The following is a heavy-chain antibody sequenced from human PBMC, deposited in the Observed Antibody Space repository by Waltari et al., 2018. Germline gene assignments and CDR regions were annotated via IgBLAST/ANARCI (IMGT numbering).Heavy chain of an antibody. V-gene: IGHV4-34*01. D-gene: IGHD6-13*01. CDR1: GGSFSGYS. J-gene: IGHJ5*02. CDR2: INHSGST. CDR3: ARGGAAAEEGSWFDP. Sequence: QVQLQQWGAGLLKPSETLSLTCAVYGGSFSGYSWSRIRPPPGKGLEWIGEINHSGSTNYNPSLKSRVTISVDTSKNQFSLKLSSVTAADTAVYYCARGGAAAEEGSWFDPWGQGTLVTVSS.